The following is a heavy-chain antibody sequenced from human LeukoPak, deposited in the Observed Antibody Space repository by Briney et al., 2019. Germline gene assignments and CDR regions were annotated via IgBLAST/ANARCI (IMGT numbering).Heavy chain of an antibody. D-gene: IGHD5-24*01. J-gene: IGHJ3*02. Sequence: SETLSLTCTVSGGSVSSTAYYWGWIRQTPGKGLEWIGNAYVNGHTYYNPSLKSRVTIVVDTSKNEFSLKLSSVTAVDTAVYYCARLGGYNLSRNAFDIWGRGTLVTVSS. CDR3: ARLGGYNLSRNAFDI. CDR2: AYVNGHT. V-gene: IGHV4-39*01. CDR1: GGSVSSTAYY.